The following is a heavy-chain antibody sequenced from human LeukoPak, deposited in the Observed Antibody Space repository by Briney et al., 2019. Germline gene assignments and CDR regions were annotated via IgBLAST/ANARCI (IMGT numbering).Heavy chain of an antibody. CDR2: IFPGNSDT. Sequence: GESLKISCKASGYSFTKYWIGWVRQMPGKGLEWMAIIFPGNSDTRHSASFQGQVTTSADTSITTAYLQWNSLTASDTAIYYCARERESGSSWFDPWGQGTLVTVSS. CDR3: ARERESGSSWFDP. J-gene: IGHJ5*02. V-gene: IGHV5-51*01. CDR1: GYSFTKYW. D-gene: IGHD3-10*01.